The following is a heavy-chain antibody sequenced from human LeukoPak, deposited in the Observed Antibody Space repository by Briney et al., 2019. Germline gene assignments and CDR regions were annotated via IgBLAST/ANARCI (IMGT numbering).Heavy chain of an antibody. CDR1: GGSFSGYY. J-gene: IGHJ5*02. V-gene: IGHV4-34*01. Sequence: SETLSLTCAVYGGSFSGYYRSWIRQAPGKGLEWIGEINHSGSTNYNPSLKSRVTISVDTSKNQFSLKLSSVTAADTAVYYCARGRVSMVRGLIILNWFDPWGQGTLVTVSS. CDR2: INHSGST. CDR3: ARGRVSMVRGLIILNWFDP. D-gene: IGHD3-10*01.